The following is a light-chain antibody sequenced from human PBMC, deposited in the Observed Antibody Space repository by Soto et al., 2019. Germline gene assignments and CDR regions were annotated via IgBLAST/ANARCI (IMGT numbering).Light chain of an antibody. CDR2: KAS. J-gene: IGKJ2*01. CDR1: QSISSW. Sequence: DIQMTQSPSTLSASVGDRVTITCRASQSISSWLAWYQQKPGKAPKLLIYKASSLVSGVPSRFSGSGSGTAVTITISSLQPADVATYYCQQYNSYGMYTFGQGTKLEIK. CDR3: QQYNSYGMYT. V-gene: IGKV1-5*03.